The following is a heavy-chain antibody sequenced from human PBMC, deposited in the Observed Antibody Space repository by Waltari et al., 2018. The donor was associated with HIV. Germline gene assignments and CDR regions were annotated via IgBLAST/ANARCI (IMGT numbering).Heavy chain of an antibody. CDR3: ARDPAYYYDSSGDPGAFDI. Sequence: EVQLVESGGGLVKPGGSLRLSCEASGFTFSSYSMNWVRQAHGKGLEWVSSISSSSSYIYYADSVKGRFTISRDNAKNSLYLQMNSLRAEDTAVYYCARDPAYYYDSSGDPGAFDIWGQGTMVTVSS. CDR1: GFTFSSYS. D-gene: IGHD3-22*01. J-gene: IGHJ3*02. V-gene: IGHV3-21*01. CDR2: ISSSSSYI.